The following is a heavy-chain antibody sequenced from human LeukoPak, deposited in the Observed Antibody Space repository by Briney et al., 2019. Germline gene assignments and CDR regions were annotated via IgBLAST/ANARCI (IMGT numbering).Heavy chain of an antibody. CDR3: ARAYGDYGDFDY. V-gene: IGHV3-21*01. CDR2: ISGSGIYI. Sequence: GGSLRLPCAASGFTFSTYRMNWVRQAPGKGLEWVSSISGSGIYIYYADSVKGQFTISRDNAKNSLYLQMNSLRAEDTAVYYCARAYGDYGDFDYWGQGTLVTVSS. CDR1: GFTFSTYR. J-gene: IGHJ4*02. D-gene: IGHD4-17*01.